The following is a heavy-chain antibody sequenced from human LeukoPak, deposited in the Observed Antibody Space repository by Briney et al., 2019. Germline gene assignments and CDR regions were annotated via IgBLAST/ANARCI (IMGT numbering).Heavy chain of an antibody. J-gene: IGHJ4*02. D-gene: IGHD3-10*01. CDR3: ARYGSGSYMRVYFDY. V-gene: IGHV4-59*08. CDR2: IYYSGST. Sequence: PSETLSLTCTVSGGSISSYYWSWIRQPPGKGLEWIGYIYYSGSTNYNPSLKSRVTISVDTSKNQFSPKLSSVTAADTAVYYCARYGSGSYMRVYFDYWGQGTLVTVSS. CDR1: GGSISSYY.